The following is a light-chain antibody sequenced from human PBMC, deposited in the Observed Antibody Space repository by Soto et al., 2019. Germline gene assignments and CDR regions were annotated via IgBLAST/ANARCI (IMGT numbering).Light chain of an antibody. CDR2: DAS. Sequence: IGVALSAATLSLYPGERATLSCRTSQSVSSSYLAWYQQKPGQAPRLLISDASSRATDVPDRFSGSGSGTDFSLTISRLEPEDFAVYYCQQYGDSPVTFGQGTKVDIK. CDR1: QSVSSSY. V-gene: IGKV3-20*01. J-gene: IGKJ1*01. CDR3: QQYGDSPVT.